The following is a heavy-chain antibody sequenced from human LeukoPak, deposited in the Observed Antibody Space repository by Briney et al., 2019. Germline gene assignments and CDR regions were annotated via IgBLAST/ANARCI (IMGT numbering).Heavy chain of an antibody. CDR1: GGSISSYY. CDR2: IYTSGST. D-gene: IGHD3-10*01. Sequence: PSETLSLTCTVPGGSISSYYCSWIRRPAGKGLEWIGRIYTSGSTNYNPSLKSRVTMSVDTSKNQFSLKLSSVTAADTAVYYCASSPIITMVRGVIQPPHYWGQGTLVTVSS. CDR3: ASSPIITMVRGVIQPPHY. V-gene: IGHV4-4*07. J-gene: IGHJ4*02.